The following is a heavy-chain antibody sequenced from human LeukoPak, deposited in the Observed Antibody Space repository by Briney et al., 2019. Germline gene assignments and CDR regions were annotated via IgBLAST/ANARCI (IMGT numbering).Heavy chain of an antibody. D-gene: IGHD1-26*01. Sequence: SETLSLTCIVSGGSISSSSYYWRWIRQPPGKGLEWIGSINYSGNTYYNPSLKSRVIMSVDTSKNQFSLKLSSVTAADTAVYYCARRGVGAAGYFDNWGQGTLVTVSS. CDR3: ARRGVGAAGYFDN. V-gene: IGHV4-39*01. J-gene: IGHJ4*02. CDR2: INYSGNT. CDR1: GGSISSSSYY.